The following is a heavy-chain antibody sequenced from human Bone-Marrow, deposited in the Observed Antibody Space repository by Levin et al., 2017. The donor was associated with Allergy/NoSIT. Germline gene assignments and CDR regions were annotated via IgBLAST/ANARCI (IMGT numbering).Heavy chain of an antibody. CDR3: ARQFNEWLQSAWFDP. Sequence: GGSLRLSCAASGFTFSSYAMTWVRQAPGKGLQWVSSIDNSGGSTEYAEAVRGRFTISRDNSNSTLHLEMHILRTEATAIYFCARQFNEWLQSAWFDPWGQGTLVTVSS. CDR1: GFTFSSYA. J-gene: IGHJ5*02. CDR2: IDNSGGST. D-gene: IGHD3-3*01. V-gene: IGHV3-23*01.